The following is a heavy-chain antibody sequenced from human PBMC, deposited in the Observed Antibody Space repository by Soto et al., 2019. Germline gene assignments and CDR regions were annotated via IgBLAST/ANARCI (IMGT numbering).Heavy chain of an antibody. CDR1: GYPVTAYY. D-gene: IGHD3-3*01. J-gene: IGHJ3*02. CDR2: INPATGAA. Sequence: QLHLVQSGAVVKKPGASVTVSCSASGYPVTAYYMHWVRQAPGRGLEWMGGINPATGAAKYTQTCQGRVTMARDTSTCTVFMELTGLTSEDTAVFYCARGGGVGVAGSAAFDMWGQGTLVTVSS. CDR3: ARGGGVGVAGSAAFDM. V-gene: IGHV1-2*02.